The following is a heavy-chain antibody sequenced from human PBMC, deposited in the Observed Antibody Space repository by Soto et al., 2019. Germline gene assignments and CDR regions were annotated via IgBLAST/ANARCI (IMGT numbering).Heavy chain of an antibody. J-gene: IGHJ4*02. V-gene: IGHV3-7*01. CDR2: IKKDRSEP. CDR3: ASEKLQVVIPVC. D-gene: IGHD6-13*01. CDR1: GFTFSSYW. Sequence: EVQLVESGGGLVHPGGSLSPSCAPSGFTFSSYWMNRVRQAPGKGLEWVANIKKDRSEPYYVDSVKGRFTICKSNTKNSLDLQMHRLRAEDTAVYYCASEKLQVVIPVCWGQGTLVTVS.